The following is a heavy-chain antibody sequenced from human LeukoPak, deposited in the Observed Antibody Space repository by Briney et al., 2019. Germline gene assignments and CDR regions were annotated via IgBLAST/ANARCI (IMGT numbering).Heavy chain of an antibody. CDR1: GGCFSGFY. V-gene: IGHV4-34*01. J-gene: IGHJ6*03. Sequence: PSETPSLTLAVYGGCFSGFYWGWVRQPPREGLGWDGGIKSNGSTNYNPSLKSRVTISVDTSKNQFSLKLSSVTAADTAVYYCARHSVAAAEGDTHYYYYYMDVWGKGTTVTVSS. CDR3: ARHSVAAAEGDTHYYYYYMDV. D-gene: IGHD6-13*01. CDR2: IKSNGST.